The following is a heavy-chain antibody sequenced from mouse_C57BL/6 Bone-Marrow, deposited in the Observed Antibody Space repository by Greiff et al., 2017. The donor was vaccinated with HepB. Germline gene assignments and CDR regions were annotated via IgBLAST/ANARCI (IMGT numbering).Heavy chain of an antibody. D-gene: IGHD1-1*01. CDR2: IWSGGST. Sequence: VQLVESGPGLVQPSQSLSITCTVSGFSLTSYGVHWVRQSPGKGLEWLGVIWSGGSTDYNAAFISRLSISKDNSKSQVFFKMNSLQADDTAIYYCARNRLVTTVVAPLWYFDVWGTGTTVTVSS. J-gene: IGHJ1*03. CDR1: GFSLTSYG. V-gene: IGHV2-2*01. CDR3: ARNRLVTTVVAPLWYFDV.